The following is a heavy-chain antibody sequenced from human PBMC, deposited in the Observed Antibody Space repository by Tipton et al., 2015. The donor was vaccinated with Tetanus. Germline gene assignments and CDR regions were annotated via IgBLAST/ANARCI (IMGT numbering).Heavy chain of an antibody. J-gene: IGHJ4*02. D-gene: IGHD2-15*01. CDR3: ARDPTPSGGSWTFDY. Sequence: QSGPEVKKPGASVKVSCKASGYTFTSYDINWVRQATGQGLEWMGIINPSGGSTSYAQKFQGRVTMTRDTSTSTVYMELSSLRSEDTAVYYCARDPTPSGGSWTFDYWGQGTLVTVSS. V-gene: IGHV1-46*01. CDR1: GYTFTSYD. CDR2: INPSGGST.